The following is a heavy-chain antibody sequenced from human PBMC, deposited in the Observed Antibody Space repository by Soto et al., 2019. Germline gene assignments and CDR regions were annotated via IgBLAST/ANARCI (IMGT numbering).Heavy chain of an antibody. Sequence: SETLSLTCAVSGGSISSGGYSWSWIRQPPGKGLEWIGYIYHSGSTYYNPSLKSRVTISVDRSKNQFSLKLSSVTAADTAVYYCARALITGMTFDYWGQGTLVTVSS. V-gene: IGHV4-30-2*01. CDR2: IYHSGST. CDR1: GGSISSGGYS. J-gene: IGHJ4*02. CDR3: ARALITGMTFDY. D-gene: IGHD1-20*01.